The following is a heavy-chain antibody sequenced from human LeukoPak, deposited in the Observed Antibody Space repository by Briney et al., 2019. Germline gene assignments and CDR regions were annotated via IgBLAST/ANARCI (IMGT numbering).Heavy chain of an antibody. CDR3: ATRGRVTSPGYYYYYYMDV. V-gene: IGHV4-59*01. J-gene: IGHJ6*03. Sequence: SETLSLTCTVSGGSISSYYWSWIRQPPGKGLEWIGYIYYSGSTNYNPSLKSRVTISVDTSKNQFSLRLSSVTAADTAVYYCATRGRVTSPGYYYYYYMDVWGKGTTVTVSS. CDR1: GGSISSYY. CDR2: IYYSGST. D-gene: IGHD2-21*02.